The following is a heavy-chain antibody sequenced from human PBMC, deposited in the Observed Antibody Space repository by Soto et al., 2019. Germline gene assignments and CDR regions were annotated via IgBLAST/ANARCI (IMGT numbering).Heavy chain of an antibody. CDR3: ARGRFGEPKRPRSDY. CDR1: GGSISSGGYY. Sequence: QVQLQESGPGLVKPSQTLSLTCTVSGGSISSGGYYWSWIRQHPGKGLEWIGYIYYSGSTYYNPSLKSRVTISVYTSKNQFSLKLSSGTAADTAVYYCARGRFGEPKRPRSDYGGQGTLVTVSS. J-gene: IGHJ4*02. CDR2: IYYSGST. D-gene: IGHD3-10*01. V-gene: IGHV4-31*03.